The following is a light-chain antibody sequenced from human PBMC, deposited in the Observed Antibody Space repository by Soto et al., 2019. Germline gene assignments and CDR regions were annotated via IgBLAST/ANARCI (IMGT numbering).Light chain of an antibody. CDR3: TSYTSRSTRYV. CDR2: DVS. V-gene: IGLV2-14*01. Sequence: QSALTQPASVSGSPGQSITISCTGTSSDVGGYNYVSWYQQHPGKAPKVMIYDVSNRPSGVSKRFSGSKSGNTASLTISGLQADDEADYYCTSYTSRSTRYVFGTGTKVTVL. CDR1: SSDVGGYNY. J-gene: IGLJ1*01.